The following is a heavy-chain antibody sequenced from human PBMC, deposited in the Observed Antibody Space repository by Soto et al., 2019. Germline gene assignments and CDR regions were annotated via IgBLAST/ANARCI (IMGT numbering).Heavy chain of an antibody. D-gene: IGHD3-22*01. Sequence: SETLSLTCTVSGGSVSSGSYYWRWIRQPPGKGLEWIGYIYYSGSTNYNPSLKSRVTISVDTSKNQFSLKPSSVTAADTAVYYCARDISFTYYYDSSGLGYWGQGTLVTVSS. CDR1: GGSVSSGSYY. J-gene: IGHJ4*02. V-gene: IGHV4-61*01. CDR2: IYYSGST. CDR3: ARDISFTYYYDSSGLGY.